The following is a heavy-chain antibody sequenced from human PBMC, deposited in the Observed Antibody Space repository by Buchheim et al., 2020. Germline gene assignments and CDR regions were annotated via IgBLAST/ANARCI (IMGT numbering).Heavy chain of an antibody. CDR3: AKDRGDYGDYVGWFDS. D-gene: IGHD4-17*01. Sequence: EVQLLESGGGLVQPGGSLRLSCAASGFTFSTSAMSWFRQAPGRGLEWVSAISGHGASAYYADSVAGRFTISRDSSKNTLYLQMNSLRVEDTAVYYCAKDRGDYGDYVGWFDSWGQGTL. CDR1: GFTFSTSA. V-gene: IGHV3-23*01. J-gene: IGHJ5*01. CDR2: ISGHGASA.